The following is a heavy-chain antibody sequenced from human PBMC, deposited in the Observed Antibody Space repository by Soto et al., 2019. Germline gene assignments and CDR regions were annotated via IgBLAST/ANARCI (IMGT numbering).Heavy chain of an antibody. Sequence: GGSLRLSCTASGFTFGDYAMSWVRQAPGKGLEWVGFIRSKAYGGTTEYAASVKGRFTISRDDSKSIAYLQMNSLKTEDTAVYYCTIDGDYYDSSGYSRYYYSGMDVWGQGTTVTVSS. D-gene: IGHD3-22*01. J-gene: IGHJ6*02. V-gene: IGHV3-49*04. CDR3: TIDGDYYDSSGYSRYYYSGMDV. CDR1: GFTFGDYA. CDR2: IRSKAYGGTT.